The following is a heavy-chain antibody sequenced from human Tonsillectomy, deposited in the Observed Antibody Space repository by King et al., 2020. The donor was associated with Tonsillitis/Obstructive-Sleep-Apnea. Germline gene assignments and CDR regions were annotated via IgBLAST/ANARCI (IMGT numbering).Heavy chain of an antibody. V-gene: IGHV3-64D*06. CDR1: GFTFSSYA. J-gene: IGHJ4*02. Sequence: VQLVESGGGLVQPGGSLRLSCSASGFTFSSYAMHWVRQAPGKGLEYGSAISSNGGSTYYADSVKGRFTISRDNSKNTLYLQMTSLRAEDTAVYYCVKDLRRAYDYWGQGTLVTVSS. CDR2: ISSNGGST. CDR3: VKDLRRAYDY.